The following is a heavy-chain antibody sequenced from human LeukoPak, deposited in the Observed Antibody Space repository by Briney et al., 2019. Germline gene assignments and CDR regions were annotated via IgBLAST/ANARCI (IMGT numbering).Heavy chain of an antibody. V-gene: IGHV1-2*02. J-gene: IGHJ4*02. CDR3: ARETRFGSSPLSRQSLHNDY. Sequence: GASVKVSCKASGYTFTGYHLHWVRQAPGQGLEWMGWINPNSGGTNYAQKFKGRVTMTRDASISTAYMDLSRLRSDDTAVYYCARETRFGSSPLSRQSLHNDYWGQGTLVTVSS. D-gene: IGHD6-6*01. CDR2: INPNSGGT. CDR1: GYTFTGYH.